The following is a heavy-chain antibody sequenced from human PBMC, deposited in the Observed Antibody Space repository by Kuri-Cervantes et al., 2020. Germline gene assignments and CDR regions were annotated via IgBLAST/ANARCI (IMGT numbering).Heavy chain of an antibody. D-gene: IGHD3-9*01. Sequence: ESLKISCTVSGGSVSSGSYYWSWIRQPPGKGLEWIGYIYYSGSTNYNPSLKSRVTISVDTSKNQFSLKLSSVTAADTAVYYCARESSPSYFDWLFQQFDYWGQGTLVTVSS. CDR2: IYYSGST. V-gene: IGHV4-61*01. CDR1: GGSVSSGSYY. CDR3: ARESSPSYFDWLFQQFDY. J-gene: IGHJ4*02.